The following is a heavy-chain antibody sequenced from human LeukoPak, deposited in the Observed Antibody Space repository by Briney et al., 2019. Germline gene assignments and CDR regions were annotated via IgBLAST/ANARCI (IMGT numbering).Heavy chain of an antibody. CDR2: ISSSGSTI. CDR3: ARDQRWLQLLPDY. V-gene: IGHV3-11*01. CDR1: GFTLSDYY. D-gene: IGHD5-24*01. Sequence: GGSLRLSCAASGFTLSDYYMSWIRQAPGKGLEWVSYISSSGSTIYYADSVKGRFTISRDNAKNSLYLQMNSLRAEDTAVYYCARDQRWLQLLPDYWGQGTLVTVSS. J-gene: IGHJ4*02.